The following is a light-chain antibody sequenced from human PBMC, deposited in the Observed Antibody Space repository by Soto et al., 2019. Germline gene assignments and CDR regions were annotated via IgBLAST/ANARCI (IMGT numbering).Light chain of an antibody. CDR2: DVS. CDR3: SSYTTSNTRQIV. J-gene: IGLJ1*01. V-gene: IGLV2-14*01. CDR1: SSDVGGYDY. Sequence: QSALTQPASVSGSPGQSIAISCTGTSSDVGGYDYVSWYQQHPGKATKVMIYDVSNRPSGVSNRFSGSKSGNTASLTISGLQAEDEADYYCSSYTTSNTRQIVFGTGTKVTVL.